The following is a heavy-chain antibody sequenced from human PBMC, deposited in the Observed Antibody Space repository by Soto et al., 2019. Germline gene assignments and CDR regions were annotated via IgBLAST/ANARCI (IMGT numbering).Heavy chain of an antibody. CDR3: ARHPSDFWFDP. CDR2: IYYSGST. CDR1: GGSISSSSYF. V-gene: IGHV4-39*01. D-gene: IGHD2-21*02. J-gene: IGHJ5*02. Sequence: QLQLQESGPGLVKPSETLSLTCSVSGGSISSSSYFWGWIRQPPGKGLEWIGSIYYSGSTYYNPSPKSRVPVAVDTSKNQFSLKLSSVTAADTAVYYCARHPSDFWFDPWGQGTLVTVSS.